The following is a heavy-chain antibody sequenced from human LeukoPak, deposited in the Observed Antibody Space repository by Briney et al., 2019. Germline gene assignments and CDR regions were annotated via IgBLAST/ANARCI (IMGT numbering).Heavy chain of an antibody. CDR1: GFTFSSYG. J-gene: IGHJ4*02. Sequence: GGTLRLSCAASGFTFSSYGMSWVRQAPGKGLEWVSAISGSGGSTYYADSVKGRFTISRDSAKNSLYLQMNSLRAEDTAVYYCARTITGSYYRYFYFDYWGQGTLVTVSS. D-gene: IGHD1-26*01. CDR3: ARTITGSYYRYFYFDY. CDR2: ISGSGGST. V-gene: IGHV3-23*01.